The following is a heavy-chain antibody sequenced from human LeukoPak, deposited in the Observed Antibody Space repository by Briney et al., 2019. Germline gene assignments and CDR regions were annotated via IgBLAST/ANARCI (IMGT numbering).Heavy chain of an antibody. CDR2: INGDGTTT. V-gene: IGHV3-74*01. CDR1: GFTLSTHW. Sequence: GGSLRLSCAASGFTLSTHWMHWVRQAPGKGLVWVSRINGDGTTTSYADSVKGRFNISRVNAKSTLYLEMDSLRAEDTAIYYCARRWYTGTYYYFDLWGQGTLVTVSS. CDR3: ARRWYTGTYYYFDL. D-gene: IGHD1-26*01. J-gene: IGHJ4*02.